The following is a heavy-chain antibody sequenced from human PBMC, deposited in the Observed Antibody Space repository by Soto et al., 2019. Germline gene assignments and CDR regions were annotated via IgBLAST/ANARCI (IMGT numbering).Heavy chain of an antibody. CDR3: AAEAMRGWGPEY. Sequence: QVQLVQSGAEVKKPGASVKVSCKVSGYTLNELSMHWVRQAPGKGLEWMGGFDPEDGETIYAQKFQGRVTMTEDTSTDTAYMELSSMRSEYTAVYYCAAEAMRGWGPEYWGQGTLVTVSS. J-gene: IGHJ4*02. CDR2: FDPEDGET. CDR1: GYTLNELS. V-gene: IGHV1-24*01. D-gene: IGHD6-19*01.